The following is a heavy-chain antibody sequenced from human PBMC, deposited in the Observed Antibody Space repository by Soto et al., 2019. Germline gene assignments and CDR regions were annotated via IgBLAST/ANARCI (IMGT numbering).Heavy chain of an antibody. CDR3: VRGRYCSSTSCYAFDI. Sequence: GGSLRLSCSASGFTFSSYAMHWVRQAPGKGLEYVSAISSNGGSTYYADSVKGRFTISRDNSKNTLYLQMSSLRAEDTAVYYCVRGRYCSSTSCYAFDIWGQGTMVTVSS. V-gene: IGHV3-64D*08. J-gene: IGHJ3*02. CDR1: GFTFSSYA. D-gene: IGHD2-2*01. CDR2: ISSNGGST.